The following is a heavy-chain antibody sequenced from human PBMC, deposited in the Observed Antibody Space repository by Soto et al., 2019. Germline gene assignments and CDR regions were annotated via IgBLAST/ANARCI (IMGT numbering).Heavy chain of an antibody. J-gene: IGHJ6*02. Sequence: QVQLVPSWAEVKKPGASVTVSGKASADTFSSSAFSWVLQAPGQWLEWMGGIILFFHAANSAQRFQGRVTITADASTSTVYMELSSLRSEDTALYYCARDLITNYNYYGMDVWRQGTTVTVSS. D-gene: IGHD3-3*01. CDR1: ADTFSSSA. V-gene: IGHV1-69*01. CDR3: ARDLITNYNYYGMDV. CDR2: IILFFHAA.